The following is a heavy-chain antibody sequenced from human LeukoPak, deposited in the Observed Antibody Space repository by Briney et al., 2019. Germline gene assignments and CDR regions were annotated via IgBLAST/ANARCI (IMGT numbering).Heavy chain of an antibody. D-gene: IGHD3-16*01. CDR2: ISSSSSYI. V-gene: IGHV3-11*03. Sequence: GGSLRLSCAASGFTLSDYYMSWVRQAAGNGLEWVSYISSSSSYINYADSVKGRFTITRDNAKNSLYLQMNSLRVEDTAVYYCAGGRVGQFLDYWGQGTLVTVSS. CDR3: AGGRVGQFLDY. CDR1: GFTLSDYY. J-gene: IGHJ4*02.